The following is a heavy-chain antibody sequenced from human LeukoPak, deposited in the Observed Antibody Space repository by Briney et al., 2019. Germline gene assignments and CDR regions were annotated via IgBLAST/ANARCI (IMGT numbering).Heavy chain of an antibody. CDR3: ARVRTTVTNYYHYGMDV. J-gene: IGHJ6*02. Sequence: ASVKVSCKASGYTFTVYYMHWVRQAPGQGLEWMGWINPNSGGTNYAQKFQGRVTMTRDTSISTAYMELSRLRSDDTAVYYCARVRTTVTNYYHYGMDVWGQGTTVTVSS. CDR2: INPNSGGT. V-gene: IGHV1-2*02. D-gene: IGHD4-17*01. CDR1: GYTFTVYY.